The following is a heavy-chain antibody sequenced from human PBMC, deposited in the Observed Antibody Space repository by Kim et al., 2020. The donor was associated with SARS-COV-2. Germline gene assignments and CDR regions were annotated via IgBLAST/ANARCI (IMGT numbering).Heavy chain of an antibody. V-gene: IGHV4-59*08. CDR3: AGHLIAARPADY. D-gene: IGHD6-6*01. J-gene: IGHJ4*02. Sequence: NCHPSLKSRVTIALDTSHNQFSRNLSSVSAADTAVYYCAGHLIAARPADYWGQGTLVTVSS.